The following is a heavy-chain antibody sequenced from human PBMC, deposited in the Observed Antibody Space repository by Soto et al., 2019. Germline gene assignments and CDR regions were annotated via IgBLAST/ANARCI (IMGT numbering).Heavy chain of an antibody. J-gene: IGHJ6*03. CDR3: ARVVVTEGSYYYYYMDV. Sequence: GSLRLSCEGSGFRISSYSMNWVRQAPGKGLEWVSYISSGSSTKWYADSVKGRFTISRDNAKNSLFLQMNSLGAEDTAVYFCARVVVTEGSYYYYYMDVWGKGTTVTVSS. D-gene: IGHD2-15*01. CDR1: GFRISSYS. V-gene: IGHV3-48*01. CDR2: ISSGSSTK.